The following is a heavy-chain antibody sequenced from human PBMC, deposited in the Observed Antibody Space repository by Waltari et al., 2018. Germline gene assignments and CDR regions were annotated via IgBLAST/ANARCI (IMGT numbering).Heavy chain of an antibody. Sequence: EVQLVQSGAEVKKPGESLKISCKGSGYSFTSYWIGWVRQMPGKGLEWMGIIYPGDSDTRYSPSFQGQVTSSADNSISTAYLQWSSLKASDTAMYYCARRYCSSTSCEPPDYWGQGTLVTVSS. CDR2: IYPGDSDT. D-gene: IGHD2-2*01. CDR3: ARRYCSSTSCEPPDY. J-gene: IGHJ4*02. CDR1: GYSFTSYW. V-gene: IGHV5-51*01.